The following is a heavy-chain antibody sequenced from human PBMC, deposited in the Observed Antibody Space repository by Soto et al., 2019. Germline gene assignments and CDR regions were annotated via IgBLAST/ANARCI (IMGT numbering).Heavy chain of an antibody. CDR1: GGSFSGYY. CDR3: ARGEVVVAATRLNWFDP. V-gene: IGHV4-34*01. Sequence: SETLSLTCAVYGGSFSGYYWSWIRQPPGKGLEWIGEINHSGSTNYNPSLKSRVTRSVDTSKNQFSLKLSSVTAADTAVYYCARGEVVVAATRLNWFDPWGQGTLVTVSS. D-gene: IGHD2-15*01. CDR2: INHSGST. J-gene: IGHJ5*02.